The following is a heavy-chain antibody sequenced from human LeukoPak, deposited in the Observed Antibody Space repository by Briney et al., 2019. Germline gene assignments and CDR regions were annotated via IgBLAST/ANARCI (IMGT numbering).Heavy chain of an antibody. Sequence: TGGSLRLSCAASGFTFSSYAMSWVRQAPGKGLEWVSAISGSGGSTYYADSVKGRFTISRDNSKNTLYLQMNSLRAEDTAVYYCANALESRPIAAATLDYWGQGTLVTVSS. CDR2: ISGSGGST. J-gene: IGHJ4*02. CDR3: ANALESRPIAAATLDY. CDR1: GFTFSSYA. V-gene: IGHV3-23*01. D-gene: IGHD6-13*01.